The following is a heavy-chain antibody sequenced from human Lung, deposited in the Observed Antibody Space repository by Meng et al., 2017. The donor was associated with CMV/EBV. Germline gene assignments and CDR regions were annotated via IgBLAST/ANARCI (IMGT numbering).Heavy chain of an antibody. J-gene: IGHJ4*02. V-gene: IGHV1-2*02. D-gene: IGHD2-2*03. CDR2: INPNNGDT. CDR3: ARDVGSGAAGY. CDR1: GYTFIDHY. Sequence: SVXVSCKASGYTFIDHYIHWVRQAPGQGLQWMGWINPNNGDTNYAQRFQGRVSMTTDTSKGTVYMELSRLTSDDTAISYCARDVGSGAAGYWGRGTQVTVSS.